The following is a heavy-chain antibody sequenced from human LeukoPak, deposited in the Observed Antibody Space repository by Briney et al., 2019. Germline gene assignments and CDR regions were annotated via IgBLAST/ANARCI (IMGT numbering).Heavy chain of an antibody. CDR1: GYTFTGYY. D-gene: IGHD7-27*01. Sequence: ASVKVSCKASGYTFTGYYMHWVRQAPRQGLQWMGWINPNSGGTNYAQKFQCWVTMTRDTSISTAYMELSSLRSEDTAVYYCAERGTGDRGLDYWGQGTLVTVSS. J-gene: IGHJ4*02. CDR3: AERGTGDRGLDY. CDR2: INPNSGGT. V-gene: IGHV1-2*04.